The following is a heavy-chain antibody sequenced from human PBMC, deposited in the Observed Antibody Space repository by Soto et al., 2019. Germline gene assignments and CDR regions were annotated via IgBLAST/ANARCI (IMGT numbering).Heavy chain of an antibody. D-gene: IGHD4-17*01. CDR2: IYYSGST. CDR1: GGSISSGGYY. J-gene: IGHJ2*01. V-gene: IGHV4-31*03. CDR3: ARSYGDHGFRNWYFDL. Sequence: PSETLSLTCTVSGGSISSGGYYWSWIRQHPGKGLEWIGYIYYSGSTYYNPSLKSRVTISVDTSKNQFSLKLSSVTAADTAVYYCARSYGDHGFRNWYFDLWGRGTLVTVSS.